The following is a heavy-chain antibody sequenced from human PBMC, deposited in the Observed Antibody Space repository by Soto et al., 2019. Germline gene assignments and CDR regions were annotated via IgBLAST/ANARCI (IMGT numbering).Heavy chain of an antibody. Sequence: PGGSLRLSYAASGFTFGGYGMHWVRQAPGKGLEWVAVVSYDGTNKYYGDSVKGRFTISRDNSKNTVYLQMNSLKIDDTAVYYCTSRRDWTAVDPLDYWGLGTLVTVSS. V-gene: IGHV3-30*03. J-gene: IGHJ4*02. CDR3: TSRRDWTAVDPLDY. CDR1: GFTFGGYG. CDR2: VSYDGTNK. D-gene: IGHD5-18*01.